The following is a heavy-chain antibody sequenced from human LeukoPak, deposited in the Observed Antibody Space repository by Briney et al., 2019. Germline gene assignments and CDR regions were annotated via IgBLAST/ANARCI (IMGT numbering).Heavy chain of an antibody. J-gene: IGHJ2*01. CDR3: ARDRSMSGWYIDL. V-gene: IGHV3-33*01. D-gene: IGHD2/OR15-2a*01. CDR1: GFTFSSYG. Sequence: GGSLGLSCAASGFTFSSYGMHWVRQAPGKGLEWVAVIWYDGSNKYYPDSVQGRFTISRDNSKNTLYLQVNSLRAEDTAVYYCARDRSMSGWYIDLWGRGTLVTVSS. CDR2: IWYDGSNK.